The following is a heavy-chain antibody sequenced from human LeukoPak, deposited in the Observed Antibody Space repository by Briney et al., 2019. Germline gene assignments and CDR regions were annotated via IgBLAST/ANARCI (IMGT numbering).Heavy chain of an antibody. Sequence: AGGSLRLSCAASGFTFSSYWMHWVRQAPGKELVWVSRISYDGDNTNYADSVKGRFTISRDNSKNTLYLQMNSLRAEDTAVYYCAKLNSPYGSGSYPPDYWGQGTLVTVSS. CDR2: ISYDGDNT. CDR1: GFTFSSYW. D-gene: IGHD3-10*01. V-gene: IGHV3-74*01. CDR3: AKLNSPYGSGSYPPDY. J-gene: IGHJ4*02.